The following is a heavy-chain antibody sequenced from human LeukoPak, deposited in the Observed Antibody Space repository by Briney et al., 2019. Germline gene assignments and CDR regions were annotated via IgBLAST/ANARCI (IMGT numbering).Heavy chain of an antibody. D-gene: IGHD6-25*01. CDR3: VRDPRFSVNFDY. CDR2: INSDGSST. J-gene: IGHJ4*02. Sequence: GGSLRLSCAASGFTFRSYWMHWVRQAPGKGLVCVSRINSDGSSTNYAESVKGRFTISRDNAKNTLYLQMNSLRAEDTAVYYCVRDPRFSVNFDYWGQGALVTVSS. CDR1: GFTFRSYW. V-gene: IGHV3-74*01.